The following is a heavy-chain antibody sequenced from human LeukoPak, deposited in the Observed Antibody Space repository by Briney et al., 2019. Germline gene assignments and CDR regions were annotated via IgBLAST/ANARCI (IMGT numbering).Heavy chain of an antibody. Sequence: GGSLRLSCAASGFTFSSYAMSWVRQAPGKGLEWVSAISGSGGSTYYVDSVKGRFTISRDNSKNMLYLQMNSLRAEDRAVYYCAKLNYDILTGNSWGQGTLVSVSS. D-gene: IGHD3-9*01. CDR2: ISGSGGST. J-gene: IGHJ4*02. V-gene: IGHV3-23*01. CDR1: GFTFSSYA. CDR3: AKLNYDILTGNS.